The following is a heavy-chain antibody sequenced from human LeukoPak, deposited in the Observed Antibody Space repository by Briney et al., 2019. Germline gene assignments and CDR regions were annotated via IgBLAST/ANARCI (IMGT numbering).Heavy chain of an antibody. J-gene: IGHJ4*02. CDR1: GGSISSSSYY. D-gene: IGHD6-13*01. Sequence: PSETLSLTCTVSGGSISSSSYYWGWIRQPPGKGLESIGSIYYSGSTYYNPSLKSRVTISVDTSKNQLSLKLSSVTAADTAVYYCASARTSSRSWFTFDYWGQGIQVTVSS. CDR3: ASARTSSRSWFTFDY. V-gene: IGHV4-39*01. CDR2: IYYSGST.